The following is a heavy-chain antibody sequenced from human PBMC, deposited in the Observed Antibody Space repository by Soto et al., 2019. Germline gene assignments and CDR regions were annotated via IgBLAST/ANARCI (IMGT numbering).Heavy chain of an antibody. CDR1: GFTFSSYS. CDR2: ISSSSSYI. CDR3: ARGLIDGGDYVVSYYYYGMDV. D-gene: IGHD1-26*01. V-gene: IGHV3-21*01. J-gene: IGHJ6*02. Sequence: GGSLRLSCAASGFTFSSYSMNWVRQAPGKGLEWVSSISSSSSYIYYTDSVKGRFTISRDNAKNSLYLQMNSLRAEDTAVNYGARGLIDGGDYVVSYYYYGMDVWGQGTTVTVSS.